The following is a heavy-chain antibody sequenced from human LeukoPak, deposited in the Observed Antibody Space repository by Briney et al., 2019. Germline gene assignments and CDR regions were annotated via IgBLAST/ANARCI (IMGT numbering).Heavy chain of an antibody. CDR1: GGSISSGDYY. D-gene: IGHD3-22*01. CDR2: IYYSGST. CDR3: ARDLRSGYYSVDAFDI. Sequence: SETLSLTCTVSGGSISSGDYYWSWLRQPPGKGLEWLGYIYYSGSTYYNPSLKSRVTISVDTSKNQFSLKLSSVTAADTAVYYCARDLRSGYYSVDAFDIWGQGTMVTVSS. J-gene: IGHJ3*02. V-gene: IGHV4-30-4*01.